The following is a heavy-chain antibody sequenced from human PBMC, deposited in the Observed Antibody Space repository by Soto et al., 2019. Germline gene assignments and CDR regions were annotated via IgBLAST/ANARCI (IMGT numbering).Heavy chain of an antibody. J-gene: IGHJ6*02. V-gene: IGHV3-30-3*01. CDR3: ARDREGAAYYYYGMDV. D-gene: IGHD1-26*01. CDR1: GFSFNNYA. Sequence: QVQLVESGGGVVQPGRSLTLSCVGSGFSFNNYAFHWVRQAPGRGLEWVAVISYDGSDKYYADSVEGRLTISRDSSKNTLYLQMNRLRAEDTAVYYCARDREGAAYYYYGMDVWGQGTTVTVSS. CDR2: ISYDGSDK.